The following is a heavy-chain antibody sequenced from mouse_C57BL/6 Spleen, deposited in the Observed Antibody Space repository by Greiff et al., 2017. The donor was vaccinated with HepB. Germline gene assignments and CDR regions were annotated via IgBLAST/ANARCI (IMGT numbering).Heavy chain of an antibody. CDR3: ARSNYDYDGAWFAY. J-gene: IGHJ3*01. Sequence: VQLKESGPELVKPGASVKMSCKASGYTFTDYNMHWVKQSHGKSLEWIGYINPNNGGTSYNQKFKGKATLTVNKSSSTAYMELRSLTSEDSAVYYCARSNYDYDGAWFAYWGQGTLVTVSA. V-gene: IGHV1-22*01. D-gene: IGHD2-4*01. CDR1: GYTFTDYN. CDR2: INPNNGGT.